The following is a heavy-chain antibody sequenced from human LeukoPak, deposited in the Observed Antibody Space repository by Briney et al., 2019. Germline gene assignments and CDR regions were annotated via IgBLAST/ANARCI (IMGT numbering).Heavy chain of an antibody. D-gene: IGHD3-3*01. CDR3: ARREMYYDFWSGYYKGGFDY. V-gene: IGHV4-39*01. Sequence: SETLSLTCTVSGGSISSSSYYWGWIRQPPGKGLEWIGSIYYSGSTYYNPSLKSRVTISVDTSKNQFSLKLSSVTAADTAVYYCARREMYYDFWSGYYKGGFDYWGQGTLVTVSS. J-gene: IGHJ4*02. CDR1: GGSISSSSYY. CDR2: IYYSGST.